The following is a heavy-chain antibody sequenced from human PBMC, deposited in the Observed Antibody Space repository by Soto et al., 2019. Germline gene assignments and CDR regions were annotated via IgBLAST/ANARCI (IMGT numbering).Heavy chain of an antibody. CDR1: GFTFSSYG. Sequence: QVQLVESGGGVVQPGRSLRLSCAASGFTFSSYGMHWVRQAPGKGLEWVAVIWYDGSNKYYADSVKGRFTISRDNSKNTLYLQMNSLRAEDTAVYYCARDHHIMVRAGLHYYYSYYMDVWGKGTTVTVSS. V-gene: IGHV3-33*01. D-gene: IGHD3-10*01. J-gene: IGHJ6*03. CDR2: IWYDGSNK. CDR3: ARDHHIMVRAGLHYYYSYYMDV.